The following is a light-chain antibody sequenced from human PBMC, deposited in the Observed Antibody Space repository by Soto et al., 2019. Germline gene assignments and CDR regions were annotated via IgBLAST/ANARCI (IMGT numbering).Light chain of an antibody. J-gene: IGKJ1*01. CDR2: DAS. CDR1: QSVSSSQ. Sequence: EIVLTQSPGTVSLSPGERATLSCRASQSVSSSQLAWYQHKRGQAPRLLIYDASNRATGIPDRFSGSGSGTDFTLTISRREADDVVVYFCQQYGTSPPWTFGQGTKVEI. CDR3: QQYGTSPPWT. V-gene: IGKV3-20*01.